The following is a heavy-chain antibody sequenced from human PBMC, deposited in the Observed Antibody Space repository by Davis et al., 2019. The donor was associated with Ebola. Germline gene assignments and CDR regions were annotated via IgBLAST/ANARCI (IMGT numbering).Heavy chain of an antibody. Sequence: ASVKVSCKASGYTFTGYYMHWVRQAPGQGLEWMGWINPNSGGTNYAQKFQGRVTMTRDTSISTAYMELSRLRSEDTAVYYCARGGYCSSTSCYINLYYYYYMDVWGKGTTVTVSS. V-gene: IGHV1-2*02. CDR3: ARGGYCSSTSCYINLYYYYYMDV. CDR2: INPNSGGT. D-gene: IGHD2-2*02. J-gene: IGHJ6*03. CDR1: GYTFTGYY.